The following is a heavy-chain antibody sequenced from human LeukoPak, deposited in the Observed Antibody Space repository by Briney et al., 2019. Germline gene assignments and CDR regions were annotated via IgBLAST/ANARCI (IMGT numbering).Heavy chain of an antibody. CDR1: GFTFSSYG. V-gene: IGHV3-30*03. CDR2: ISYDGSNK. Sequence: PGGSLRLSCAASGFTFSSYGMHWVRQAPGKGLEWVAVISYDGSNKYYADSVKGRFTISRDNSKNTLYLQMNSLRAEDTAVYYCASNTYYDFWSGPPTYYFDYWGQGTLVTVSS. J-gene: IGHJ4*02. CDR3: ASNTYYDFWSGPPTYYFDY. D-gene: IGHD3-3*01.